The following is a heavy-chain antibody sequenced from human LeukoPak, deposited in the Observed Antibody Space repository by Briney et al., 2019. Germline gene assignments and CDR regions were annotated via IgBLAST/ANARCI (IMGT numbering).Heavy chain of an antibody. V-gene: IGHV1-2*02. CDR3: ARQNTGQLDY. D-gene: IGHD2-8*02. CDR1: GYTFTDYY. Sequence: ASVKVSCKASGYTFTDYYMHWVRQAPGQGLEWMGWINAKSGRTKYAQKFQARVTMTRDTSITTTYMEVSRLSSDDTAVYYCARQNTGQLDYWGQGTLVTVSS. CDR2: INAKSGRT. J-gene: IGHJ4*02.